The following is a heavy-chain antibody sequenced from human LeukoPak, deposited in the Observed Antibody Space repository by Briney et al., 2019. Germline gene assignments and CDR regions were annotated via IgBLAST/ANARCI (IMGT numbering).Heavy chain of an antibody. D-gene: IGHD1-26*01. V-gene: IGHV4-59*08. CDR1: GGSISSYY. CDR2: IYYGGST. J-gene: IGHJ4*02. Sequence: PSETLSLTCTVSGGSISSYYWSWIRQPPGKGLGWIGYIYYGGSTNYNPSLKSRVTISVDTSKNQFSLKLSSVTAADTAVYYCARHHPHKPLKWELPSYYFDYWGQGTLVTVSS. CDR3: ARHHPHKPLKWELPSYYFDY.